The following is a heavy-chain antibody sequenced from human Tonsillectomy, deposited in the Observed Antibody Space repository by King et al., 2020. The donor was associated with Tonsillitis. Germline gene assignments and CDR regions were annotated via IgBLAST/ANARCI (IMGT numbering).Heavy chain of an antibody. J-gene: IGHJ4*02. CDR1: GGSISGSSYY. D-gene: IGHD1-20*01. CDR2: FYYSGST. CDR3: AFSIIAHNWDF. Sequence: QLQESGPGLVKPSETLSPTCTVSGGSISGSSYYWGWIRQAPGKGLEWIATFYYSGSTYYNPSLKSRVTISVDTSKNQFSLKLSSVTAADTAVYFCAFSIIAHNWDFWGQGTLVTVSA. V-gene: IGHV4-39*01.